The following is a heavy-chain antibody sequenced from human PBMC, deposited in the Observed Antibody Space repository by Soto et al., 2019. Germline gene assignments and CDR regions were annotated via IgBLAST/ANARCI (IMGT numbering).Heavy chain of an antibody. CDR3: AREGAHYTPLDH. D-gene: IGHD2-15*01. CDR2: INVGNGNT. CDR1: GYTVTDYP. J-gene: IGHJ4*02. Sequence: ASMKVSCTSSGYTVTDYPIDFVRQAPGQGLEWMGWINVGNGNTGYSRKFQGRVTNARDMSASTAYIEVTSLTSEDTAIYYCAREGAHYTPLDHWGQGTLVTVSS. V-gene: IGHV1-3*01.